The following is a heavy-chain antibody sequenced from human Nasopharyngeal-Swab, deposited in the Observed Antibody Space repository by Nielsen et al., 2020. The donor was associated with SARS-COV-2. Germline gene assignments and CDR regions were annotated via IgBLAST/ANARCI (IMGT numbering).Heavy chain of an antibody. CDR1: GFTFSSYA. J-gene: IGHJ3*02. CDR3: AKEILMYDILKGAFDI. D-gene: IGHD3-9*01. CDR2: ISGGGGST. Sequence: GGSLRLSCAASGFTFSSYAMSWVRQAPGKGLEWVSAISGGGGSTYYADSVKGRFTISRDNSKNTLYLQMNSLRAEDTAVYYCAKEILMYDILKGAFDIWGQGTMVTVSS. V-gene: IGHV3-23*01.